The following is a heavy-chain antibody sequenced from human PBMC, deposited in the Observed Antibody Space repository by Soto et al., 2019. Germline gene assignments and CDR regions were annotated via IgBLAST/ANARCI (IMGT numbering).Heavy chain of an antibody. CDR3: AHNFRGWGSYTGDRFDS. Sequence: QITLKESGPTLVKPTQTLTLTCSCSGFSLTEIGGGVGWIRQPPGKALEFLALVFWDDDKRYQPSLRTRLTITPDTSKNQVVLTMANMDPVDTATYYCAHNFRGWGSYTGDRFDSWGQGTLVLVSS. V-gene: IGHV2-5*02. CDR1: GFSLTEIGGG. CDR2: VFWDDDK. J-gene: IGHJ5*01. D-gene: IGHD3-16*01.